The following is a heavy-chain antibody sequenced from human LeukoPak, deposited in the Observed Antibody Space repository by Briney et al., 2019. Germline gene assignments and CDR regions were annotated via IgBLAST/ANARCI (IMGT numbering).Heavy chain of an antibody. CDR1: GYTFTGYY. J-gene: IGHJ6*03. CDR3: ASGCGGNSVGYYCYMDV. D-gene: IGHD4-23*01. CDR2: INPNSGGT. Sequence: ASVKVSCKASGYTFTGYYMHWVRQAPGQGLEWMGWINPNSGGTNYAQKFQGRVTMTRDTSISTAYMELSRLRSDDTAVYYCASGCGGNSVGYYCYMDVWGQGTTVTVSS. V-gene: IGHV1-2*02.